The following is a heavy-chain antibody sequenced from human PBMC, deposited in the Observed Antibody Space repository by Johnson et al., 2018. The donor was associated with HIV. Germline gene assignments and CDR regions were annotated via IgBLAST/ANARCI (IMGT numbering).Heavy chain of an antibody. CDR3: AKVGHCRGDCNFEVLEDLFDV. Sequence: QMLLVESGGGVVQPGGSLRLSCAASGFSFSSYGMHWVRQAPGKGLEWVAFIRYDGSNKYYADSVRGRFTISRDNSRNTLFLQMDSLKTEDTAVFYCAKVGHCRGDCNFEVLEDLFDVWGRGTMVTVSS. D-gene: IGHD2-21*02. CDR2: IRYDGSNK. J-gene: IGHJ3*01. CDR1: GFSFSSYG. V-gene: IGHV3-30*02.